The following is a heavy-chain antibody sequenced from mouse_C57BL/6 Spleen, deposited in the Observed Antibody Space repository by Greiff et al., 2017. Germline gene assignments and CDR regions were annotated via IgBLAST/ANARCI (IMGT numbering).Heavy chain of an antibody. D-gene: IGHD1-1*02. CDR3: ARGVGRDFDY. J-gene: IGHJ2*01. Sequence: VKLVESGAELARPGASVKLSCKASGYTFTSYGISWVKQRTGQGLEWIGEIYPRSGNTYYNEKFKGKATLTADKSSSTAYMELRSLTSEDSAVYFCARGVGRDFDYWGQGTTLTVSS. V-gene: IGHV1-81*01. CDR2: IYPRSGNT. CDR1: GYTFTSYG.